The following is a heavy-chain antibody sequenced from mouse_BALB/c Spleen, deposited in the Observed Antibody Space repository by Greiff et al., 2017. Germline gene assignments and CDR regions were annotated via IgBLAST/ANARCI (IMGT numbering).Heavy chain of an antibody. CDR1: GYTFTSYW. V-gene: IGHV1-7*01. CDR3: GYAYAMDY. CDR2: INPSTGYT. Sequence: VQLQESGAELAKPGASVKMSCKASGYTFTSYWMHWVKQRPGQGLEWIGYINPSTGYTEYNQKFKDKATLTADKSSSTAYMQLSSLTSEDSAVYYCGYAYAMDYWGQGTSVTVSS. J-gene: IGHJ4*01. D-gene: IGHD2-14*01.